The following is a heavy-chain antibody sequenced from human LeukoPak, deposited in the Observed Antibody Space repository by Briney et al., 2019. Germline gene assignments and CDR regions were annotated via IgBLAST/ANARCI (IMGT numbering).Heavy chain of an antibody. CDR1: GGSFSGYY. Sequence: SETLSLTCAVYGGSFSGYYWSWLRQPPGKGLEWIGEINHSGSTNYKPSLKSRVTISVDTSKNQFSLKLSSVTAADPAVYYCARDGSVGDILTGYYTSRFDPWGQGTLVTVSS. J-gene: IGHJ5*02. D-gene: IGHD3-9*01. V-gene: IGHV4-34*01. CDR3: ARDGSVGDILTGYYTSRFDP. CDR2: INHSGST.